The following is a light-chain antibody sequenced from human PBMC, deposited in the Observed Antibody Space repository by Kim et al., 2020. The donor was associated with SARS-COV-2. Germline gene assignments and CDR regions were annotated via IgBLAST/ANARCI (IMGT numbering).Light chain of an antibody. Sequence: QSALTQPASVSGSPGQSITISCTGTTTDHVSWYQQYPGKAPKLMIYDVYKWPSGVSHRFSGSKSDNTASLTISGLQADDEDAYYCSSYTRTHTLLFGGGTQLTVL. CDR3: SSYTRTHTLL. J-gene: IGLJ2*01. V-gene: IGLV2-14*02. CDR1: TTDH. CDR2: DVY.